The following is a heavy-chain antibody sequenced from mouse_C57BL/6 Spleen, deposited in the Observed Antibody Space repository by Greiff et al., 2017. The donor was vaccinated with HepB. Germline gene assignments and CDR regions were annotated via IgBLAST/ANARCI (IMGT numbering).Heavy chain of an antibody. V-gene: IGHV5-17*01. J-gene: IGHJ4*01. CDR3: ASLYYYGSIPYAMDY. CDR2: ISSGSSSI. D-gene: IGHD1-1*01. CDR1: GFTFSDYG. Sequence: EVKVVESGGGLVKPGGSLKLSCAASGFTFSDYGMHWVRQAPEKGLEWVAYISSGSSSIYYADTVKGRFTISRDNAKNTLFLQMTSLRSEDTAMYYCASLYYYGSIPYAMDYWGQGTSVTVSS.